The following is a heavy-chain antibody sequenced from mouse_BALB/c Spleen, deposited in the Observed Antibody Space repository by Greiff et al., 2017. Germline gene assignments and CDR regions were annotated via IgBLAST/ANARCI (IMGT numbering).Heavy chain of an antibody. Sequence: EVKLVESGPSLVKPSQTLSLTCSVTGDSITSGYWNWIRKFPGNKLEYMGYISYSGSTYYNPSLKSRISITRDTSKNQYYLQLNSVTTEDTATYYCARGGLYDDAMDYWGQGTSVTVSS. CDR1: GDSITSGY. J-gene: IGHJ4*01. CDR2: ISYSGST. V-gene: IGHV3-8*02. CDR3: ARGGLYDDAMDY. D-gene: IGHD2-3*01.